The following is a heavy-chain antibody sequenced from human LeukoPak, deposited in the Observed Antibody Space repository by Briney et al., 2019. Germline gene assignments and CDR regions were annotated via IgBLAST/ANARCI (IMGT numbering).Heavy chain of an antibody. CDR3: ARRSMVRGVRNWFDP. D-gene: IGHD3-10*01. CDR2: IYHSGST. CDR1: GGSISGSYW. J-gene: IGHJ5*02. Sequence: SETLSLTCGVSGGSISGSYWWSWVRQPPGKGLEWIGEIYHSGSTNYNPSLKSRVTISVDKSKNQFSLKLSSVTAADTAVYYCARRSMVRGVRNWFDPWGQGTLVTVSS. V-gene: IGHV4-4*02.